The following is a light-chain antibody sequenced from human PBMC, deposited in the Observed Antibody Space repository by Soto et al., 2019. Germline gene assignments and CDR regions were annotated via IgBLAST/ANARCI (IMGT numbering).Light chain of an antibody. Sequence: DTQMTQSPSTLSASVGDRVTITCRASQSISGWLAWYQQKPRKAPKLLIYDASSLESGVPSRFIGGGSGTEFTLTISSLQPDDSATYYCQQYNTYSRTFGQGTKVEIK. V-gene: IGKV1-5*01. CDR3: QQYNTYSRT. CDR1: QSISGW. J-gene: IGKJ1*01. CDR2: DAS.